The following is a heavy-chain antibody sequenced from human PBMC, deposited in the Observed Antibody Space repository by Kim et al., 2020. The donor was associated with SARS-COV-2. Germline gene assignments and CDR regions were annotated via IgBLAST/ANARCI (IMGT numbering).Heavy chain of an antibody. Sequence: SETLSLTCDVSGVSISTYNWWTWVRQPPGKGLEWIGEIYHSGGPNYNPSLTSRVTMSMDKSKNQIYLNIKSVTAADTAVYYCARSRYYGSGSYDYLGQGTLATVSS. J-gene: IGHJ4*02. CDR3: ARSRYYGSGSYDY. D-gene: IGHD3-10*01. V-gene: IGHV4-4*02. CDR2: IYHSGGP. CDR1: GVSISTYNW.